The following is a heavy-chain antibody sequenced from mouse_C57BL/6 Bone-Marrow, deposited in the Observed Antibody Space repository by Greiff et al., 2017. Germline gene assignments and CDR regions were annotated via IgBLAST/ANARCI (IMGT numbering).Heavy chain of an antibody. CDR3: ARCFITTVVGDY. CDR1: GYAFSSSW. D-gene: IGHD1-1*01. V-gene: IGHV1-82*01. CDR2: IYPGDGDT. J-gene: IGHJ4*01. Sequence: QVQLKESGPELVKPGASVKISCKASGYAFSSSWMNWVKQRPGKGLEWIGRIYPGDGDTNYNGKFKGKATLTADKSSSTAYMQLSSLTSEDSAVYFCARCFITTVVGDYWGQGTSVTVSS.